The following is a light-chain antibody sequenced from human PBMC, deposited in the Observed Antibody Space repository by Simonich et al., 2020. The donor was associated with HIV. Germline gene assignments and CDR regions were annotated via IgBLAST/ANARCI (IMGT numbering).Light chain of an antibody. CDR2: DAS. CDR1: QDISNY. Sequence: DIQMTQSPSSLSAAVGDRVTINCQAIQDISNYLKWYQQKPGKAPKLLIYDASNLETGVPSRFSGSGSWTDFTFTISSLQPEDIATYYCQQYDNLPLTFGGGTKVEIK. V-gene: IGKV1-33*01. CDR3: QQYDNLPLT. J-gene: IGKJ4*01.